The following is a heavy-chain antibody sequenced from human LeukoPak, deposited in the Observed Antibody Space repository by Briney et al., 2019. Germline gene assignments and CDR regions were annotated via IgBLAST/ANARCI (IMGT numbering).Heavy chain of an antibody. CDR1: GGSISSGDYY. CDR3: ARDAKGDYYDSSGYQRRENDAFDI. D-gene: IGHD3-22*01. V-gene: IGHV4-30-4*01. Sequence: SETLSLTCTVSGGSISSGDYYWSWIRQPPGKGLEWIGYIYYSGNTYYNPSLKSRLTISVDTSKNQFSLKLSSVTAADTAVYYCARDAKGDYYDSSGYQRRENDAFDIWGQGTMVTVSS. CDR2: IYYSGNT. J-gene: IGHJ3*02.